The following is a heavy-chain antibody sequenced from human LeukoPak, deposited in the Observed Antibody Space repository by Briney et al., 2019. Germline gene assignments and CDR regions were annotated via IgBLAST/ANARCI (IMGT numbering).Heavy chain of an antibody. Sequence: GGSLRLSCAASGFTFSSYAMHWVRQAPGKGLEWVAVISYDGSNKYYADSVKGRFTISRDNSKNTLYLQMNSLRAEDTAVYYCARVKGSYYAFDAFDIWGQGTMVTVSS. CDR2: ISYDGSNK. V-gene: IGHV3-30-3*01. CDR1: GFTFSSYA. D-gene: IGHD1-26*01. J-gene: IGHJ3*02. CDR3: ARVKGSYYAFDAFDI.